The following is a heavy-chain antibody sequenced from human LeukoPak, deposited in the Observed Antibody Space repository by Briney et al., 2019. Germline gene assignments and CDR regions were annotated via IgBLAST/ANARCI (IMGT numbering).Heavy chain of an antibody. Sequence: SETLSLTCTVSGGSISSSSYYWGWIRQPPGKGLEWIGSIYYSGSTYYNPSLKSRVTISVDTSKNQFSLKLSSVTAADTAVYYCARKRITMVRGVITHNWFDPWGQGTQVTVSS. CDR1: GGSISSSSYY. J-gene: IGHJ5*02. V-gene: IGHV4-39*01. CDR2: IYYSGST. D-gene: IGHD3-10*01. CDR3: ARKRITMVRGVITHNWFDP.